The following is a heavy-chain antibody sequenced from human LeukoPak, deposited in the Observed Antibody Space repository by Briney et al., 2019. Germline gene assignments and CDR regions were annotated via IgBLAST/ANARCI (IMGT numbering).Heavy chain of an antibody. CDR1: GFPFDTYE. J-gene: IGHJ4*02. V-gene: IGHV3-48*03. CDR2: ISSSGSTI. CDR3: ARVGAYAAVNC. Sequence: GGSLRLSCAASGFPFDTYEMNWVRQAPGKGLEWVSYISSSGSTIYYADSVKGRFTISRDNAKNSLYLQMNSLRAEDTAIYYCARVGAYAAVNCWGQGTLVTVSS. D-gene: IGHD3-16*01.